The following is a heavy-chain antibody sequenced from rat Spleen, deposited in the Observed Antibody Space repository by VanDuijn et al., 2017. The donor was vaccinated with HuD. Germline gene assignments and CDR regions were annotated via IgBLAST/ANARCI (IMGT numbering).Heavy chain of an antibody. Sequence: EVQLVESGGGLVQPGRSLKLSCAASGFTFNSFAMAWVRQAPKKGLEWVATITSGGSNTYYPDSVKGRFTISRDNANSTLYLQMDSLRSEDTATYYCAKRGWYFFDYWGQGVMVTVSS. V-gene: IGHV5-25*01. CDR1: GFTFNSFA. CDR2: ITSGGSNT. CDR3: AKRGWYFFDY. J-gene: IGHJ2*01.